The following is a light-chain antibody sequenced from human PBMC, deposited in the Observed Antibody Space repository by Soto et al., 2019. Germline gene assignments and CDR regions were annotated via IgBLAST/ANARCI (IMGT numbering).Light chain of an antibody. J-gene: IGKJ5*01. V-gene: IGKV3-15*01. CDR1: QSVSSN. Sequence: EIVMTQSPPTLSVSPGERATLSCRASQSVSSNLAWYQQKPGQGPRLLIYGAYTRATGIPARFSGSGSGTEFTLTISSLQSEDFAVYYCQQYNNWPPQITFSQGTRLEIK. CDR2: GAY. CDR3: QQYNNWPPQIT.